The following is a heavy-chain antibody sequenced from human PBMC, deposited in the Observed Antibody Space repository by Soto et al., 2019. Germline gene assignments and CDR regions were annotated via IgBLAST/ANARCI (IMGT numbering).Heavy chain of an antibody. CDR1: GFTFSSYA. J-gene: IGHJ6*03. CDR3: AKGSTIFGVVNYYYYMDV. Sequence: EVQLLESGGGLVQPGGSLRLSCAASGFTFSSYAMSWVRQAPGKGLEWVSAISGSGGSTYYADSVKGRFTIYRDNSKKTQYLRMNSLRAEDTAVYYCAKGSTIFGVVNYYYYMDVWGKGTTVTVSS. D-gene: IGHD3-3*01. CDR2: ISGSGGST. V-gene: IGHV3-23*01.